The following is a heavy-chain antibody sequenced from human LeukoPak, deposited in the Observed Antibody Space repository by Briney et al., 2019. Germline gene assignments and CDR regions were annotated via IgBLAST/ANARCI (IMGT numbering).Heavy chain of an antibody. CDR1: GGSITSYY. J-gene: IGHJ6*02. CDR2: IYTSGHT. V-gene: IGHV4-4*07. CDR3: ARGQRMDV. Sequence: SETLSLTCAVSGGSITSYYWTWIRQPAGKGLEWIGRIYTSGHTNYNPSLKSRVTMSLDTSKNQLSLKLSSVTAADTAVYYCARGQRMDVWGQGTTVTVSS. D-gene: IGHD5-24*01.